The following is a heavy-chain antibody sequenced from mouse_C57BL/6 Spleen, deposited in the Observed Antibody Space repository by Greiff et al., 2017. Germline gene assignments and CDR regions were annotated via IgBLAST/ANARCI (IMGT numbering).Heavy chain of an antibody. CDR1: GFTFSSYA. J-gene: IGHJ2*01. CDR2: ISDGGSYT. CDR3: ARRGYGSSYDY. D-gene: IGHD1-1*01. V-gene: IGHV5-4*03. Sequence: EVKLVESGGGLVKPGGSLKLSCAASGFTFSSYAMSWVRQTPEKRLAWVATISDGGSYTYYPDNVKGRFTISRDNAKNNLYRQMSHLKSEDTAMYYCARRGYGSSYDYCGQGTTLTVSS.